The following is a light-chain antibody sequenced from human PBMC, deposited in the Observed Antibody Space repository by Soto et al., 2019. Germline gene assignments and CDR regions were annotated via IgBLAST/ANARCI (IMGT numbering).Light chain of an antibody. CDR1: SSDVGTYYF. J-gene: IGLJ2*01. V-gene: IGLV2-14*02. Sequence: QSALTQPASVSGSLGQSITISCTGSSSDVGTYYFVSWYQQHPGKVPKLMIYEGTKRPSGVSDRFSGSKSGNTASMTISGLQAEDEANYYCCSYTSISTGVLFGGGTKLTVL. CDR3: CSYTSISTGVL. CDR2: EGT.